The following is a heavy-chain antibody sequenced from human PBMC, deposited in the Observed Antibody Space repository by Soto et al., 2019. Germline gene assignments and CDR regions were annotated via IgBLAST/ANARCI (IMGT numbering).Heavy chain of an antibody. V-gene: IGHV1-58*01. CDR3: AADGAVTRVFDYYYGMDV. CDR1: GFTFTSSA. D-gene: IGHD4-4*01. CDR2: IVVGSGNT. Sequence: SVKVSCKASGFTFTSSAVQWVRQARGRRLEWIGWIVVGSGNTNYAQKFQERVTITRDMSTNTAYMELSSLRSEDTAVYYCAADGAVTRVFDYYYGMDVWGQGTTVTVSS. J-gene: IGHJ6*02.